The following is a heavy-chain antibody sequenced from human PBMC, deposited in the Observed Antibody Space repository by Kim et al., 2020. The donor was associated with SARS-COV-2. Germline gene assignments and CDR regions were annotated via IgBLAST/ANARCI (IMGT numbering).Heavy chain of an antibody. Sequence: SETLSLTCAVYGGSFSGYYWSWIRQPPGKGLEWIGEINHSGSTNYNPSLKSRVTISVDTSKNQFSLKLSSVTAAVTAVYYCARSIAAAGTRGLYFDYWGQGTLVTVSS. D-gene: IGHD6-13*01. J-gene: IGHJ4*02. CDR2: INHSGST. CDR1: GGSFSGYY. V-gene: IGHV4-34*01. CDR3: ARSIAAAGTRGLYFDY.